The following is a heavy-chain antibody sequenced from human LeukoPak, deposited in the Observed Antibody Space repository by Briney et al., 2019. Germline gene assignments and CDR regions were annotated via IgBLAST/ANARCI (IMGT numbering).Heavy chain of an antibody. Sequence: GGSLRLSCAASGFTFSSYGMHWVRQAPGKGLEWVAVIWYDGSNKYYADSVKGRFTISRDNSKNTLYLQMNSLRAEDTAVYYCAREHDFWSPYAFDIWGQGTMVTVSS. CDR2: IWYDGSNK. CDR1: GFTFSSYG. CDR3: AREHDFWSPYAFDI. J-gene: IGHJ3*02. D-gene: IGHD3-3*01. V-gene: IGHV3-33*01.